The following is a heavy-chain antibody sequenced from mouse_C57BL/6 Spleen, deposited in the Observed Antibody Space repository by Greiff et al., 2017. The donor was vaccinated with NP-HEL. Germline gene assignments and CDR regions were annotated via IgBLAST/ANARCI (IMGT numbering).Heavy chain of an antibody. CDR1: GYSITSGYY. CDR3: ARDRPYYYGSTFDY. CDR2: ISYDGSN. V-gene: IGHV3-6*01. D-gene: IGHD1-1*01. Sequence: EVQLQQSGPGLVKPSQSLSLTCSVTGYSITSGYYWNWIRQFPGNKLEWMGYISYDGSNNYNPSLKNRISITRDTSKNQFFLKLNSVTTEDTATYYCARDRPYYYGSTFDYWGQGTTLTVSS. J-gene: IGHJ2*01.